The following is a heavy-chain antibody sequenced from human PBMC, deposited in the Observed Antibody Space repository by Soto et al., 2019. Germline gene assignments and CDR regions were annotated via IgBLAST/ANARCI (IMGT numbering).Heavy chain of an antibody. CDR2: IIAGNGNT. Sequence: GASVKVSCKASGYTFTSYAMHWVRQAPGQRLEWMGWIIAGNGNTKYSQKFQGRVTITRDTPASTAYMELSSLRSEATAVYYCAREAGIAVAYDFDIWGQGTVVT. J-gene: IGHJ3*02. D-gene: IGHD6-19*01. V-gene: IGHV1-3*01. CDR3: AREAGIAVAYDFDI. CDR1: GYTFTSYA.